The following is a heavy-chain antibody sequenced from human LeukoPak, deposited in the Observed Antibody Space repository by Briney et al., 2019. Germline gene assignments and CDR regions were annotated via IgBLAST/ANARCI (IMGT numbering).Heavy chain of an antibody. CDR1: GFTFSRFA. CDR3: ARVSGAEAATGGYFDR. J-gene: IGHJ4*02. D-gene: IGHD6-13*01. CDR2: ISYDGSYK. V-gene: IGHV3-30*04. Sequence: QPGGSLRLSCAASGFTFSRFAVHWVRQAPGKGLEWVAVISYDGSYKYYADSVQGRFTISRDNSKNTLYLQMNSLSTGDTAVYYCARVSGAEAATGGYFDRWGQGTLVTVSS.